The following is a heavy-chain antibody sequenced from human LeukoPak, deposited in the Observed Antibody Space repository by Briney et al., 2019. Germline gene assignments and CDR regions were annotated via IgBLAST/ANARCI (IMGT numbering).Heavy chain of an antibody. J-gene: IGHJ4*02. V-gene: IGHV4-61*01. D-gene: IGHD4-17*01. CDR1: GGSISSSNYY. Sequence: TSETLSLTCTVSGGSISSSNYYWTWIRQPPGKGLEWIGYIYYSGSTNYNPSLKSRVSISVDTSKNQFSLTLSSVTAADTAVYYCARTWKTTVTNWGQGTLVTVSS. CDR3: ARTWKTTVTN. CDR2: IYYSGST.